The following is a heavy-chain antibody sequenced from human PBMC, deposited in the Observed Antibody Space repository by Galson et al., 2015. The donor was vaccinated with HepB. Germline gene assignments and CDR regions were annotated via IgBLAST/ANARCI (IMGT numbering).Heavy chain of an antibody. CDR3: ARAEIPAYCGGDCYGFWFDP. D-gene: IGHD2-21*02. V-gene: IGHV4-30-2*01. CDR2: IYHSGST. CDR1: GGSISSGGYS. Sequence: QVQLQESGPGLVKPSQTLSLTCAVSGGSISSGGYSWSWIRQPPGKGLEWIGYIYHSGSTYYNPSLKSRVTISVDRSKNQFALELSSVTAADTAVYYCARAEIPAYCGGDCYGFWFDPWGQGTLVTVSS. J-gene: IGHJ5*02.